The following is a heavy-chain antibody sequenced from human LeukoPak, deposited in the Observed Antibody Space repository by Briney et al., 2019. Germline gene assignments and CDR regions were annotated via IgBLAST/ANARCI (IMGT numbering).Heavy chain of an antibody. CDR1: GGTFSSYA. J-gene: IGHJ4*02. CDR2: IIPIFGIA. V-gene: IGHV1-69*04. Sequence: ASVKVSCKASGGTFSSYAISWVRQAPGQGLEWMGRIIPIFGIANHAQKFQGRVTITADKSTSTAYMELSSLRSEDTAVYYCATNYYDSSGYYGYFDYWGQGTLVTVSS. CDR3: ATNYYDSSGYYGYFDY. D-gene: IGHD3-22*01.